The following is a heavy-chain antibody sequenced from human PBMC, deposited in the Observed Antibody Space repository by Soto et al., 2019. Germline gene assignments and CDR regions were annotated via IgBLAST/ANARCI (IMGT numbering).Heavy chain of an antibody. CDR3: ARGDYVWGSYRYMGRFDY. Sequence: SETLSLTCAVSGGSISSSNWWSWVRQPPGKGLEWIGEIYHSGSTNYNPSLKSRVTISVDKSKNQFSLKLSSVTAADSAVYYCARGDYVWGSYRYMGRFDYWGQGTLVT. CDR1: GGSISSSNW. CDR2: IYHSGST. D-gene: IGHD3-16*02. V-gene: IGHV4-4*02. J-gene: IGHJ4*02.